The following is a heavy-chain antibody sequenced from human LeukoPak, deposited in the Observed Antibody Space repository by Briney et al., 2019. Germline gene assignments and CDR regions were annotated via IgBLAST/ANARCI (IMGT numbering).Heavy chain of an antibody. CDR2: IYYTGST. CDR1: GDSLSGYW. V-gene: IGHV4-59*12. D-gene: IGHD3-22*01. CDR3: TRRRYYDPVGLDF. Sequence: SETLSLTCSVSGDSLSGYWWTWIRQPPGKGLKWIGIIYYTGSTDYNPSLKRRVTLSADTSKNQFSLKLTSVTAADTAVYYCTRRRYYDPVGLDFWGRGTLVTVSS. J-gene: IGHJ4*02.